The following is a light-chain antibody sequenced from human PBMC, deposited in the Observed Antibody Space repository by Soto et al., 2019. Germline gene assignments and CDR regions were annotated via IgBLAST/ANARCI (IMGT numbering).Light chain of an antibody. Sequence: IQMTRYQSSVSASLLYRFTITCRASQGISSWLAWYQQKPGKAPKLLIYAASTLQSGVPSRFSGSGSGTDFTLTISCLQSEDFATYYCQEYYSYPWTFGHGTKVDIK. CDR2: AAS. J-gene: IGKJ1*01. V-gene: IGKV1-8*01. CDR1: QGISSW. CDR3: QEYYSYPWT.